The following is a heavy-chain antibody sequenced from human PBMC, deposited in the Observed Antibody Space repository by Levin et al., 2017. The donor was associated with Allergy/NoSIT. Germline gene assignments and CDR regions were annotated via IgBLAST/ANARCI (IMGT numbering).Heavy chain of an antibody. CDR1: GFTFSSYW. J-gene: IGHJ4*02. Sequence: PSETLSLTCAASGFTFSSYWMYWVRQPPGKGPVWVSRINRDGSGTTYADSVKGRFTISRDNAKNTLYLQMNSLRAEDTAVYYCARDSYTAMDRYWGPGTLVTVSS. CDR3: ARDSYTAMDRY. V-gene: IGHV3-74*01. D-gene: IGHD5-18*01. CDR2: INRDGSGT.